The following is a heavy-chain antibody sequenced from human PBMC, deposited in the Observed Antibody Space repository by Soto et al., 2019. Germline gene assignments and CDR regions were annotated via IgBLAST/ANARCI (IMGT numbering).Heavy chain of an antibody. Sequence: QVQLQESGPGLVKPSETLSLTCSVSGGSVSSATYYWNWIRQPPGKGLEWIGYIFHSGTTNYSPSLESRVTMSVDTSKNPLSLKLTSVTAADTAVYYCATLTNPGRSFYYGMDVWGQGTPVTVSS. CDR1: GGSVSSATYY. J-gene: IGHJ6*02. V-gene: IGHV4-61*01. D-gene: IGHD2-15*01. CDR3: ATLTNPGRSFYYGMDV. CDR2: IFHSGTT.